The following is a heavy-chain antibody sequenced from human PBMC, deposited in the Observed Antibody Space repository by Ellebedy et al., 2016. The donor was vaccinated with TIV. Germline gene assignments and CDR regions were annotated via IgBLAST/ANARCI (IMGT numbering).Heavy chain of an antibody. J-gene: IGHJ4*02. Sequence: GASLKISCAASGFTFSSYSMNWVRQAPGKGLEWVSCISSSGTYIYYADSLKGRFTISRDSAKNSLYLQMNSLRAEDTAVYYCARGSGDLPFDYWGQGTLVTVSS. V-gene: IGHV3-21*01. CDR3: ARGSGDLPFDY. D-gene: IGHD4-17*01. CDR1: GFTFSSYS. CDR2: ISSSGTYI.